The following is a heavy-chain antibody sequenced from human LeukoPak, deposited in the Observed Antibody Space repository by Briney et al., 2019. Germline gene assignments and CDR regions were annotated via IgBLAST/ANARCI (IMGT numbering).Heavy chain of an antibody. CDR3: ARALRRFYYGSGSYRPDAFDI. D-gene: IGHD3-10*01. CDR2: ISYDGSNK. Sequence: GRSLRLSCAASGFTFSSYAMHWVRQAPGKGLEWVAVISYDGSNKYYADSVKGRFTISRDNSKNTLYLQMNSLRAEDTAVYYCARALRRFYYGSGSYRPDAFDIWGQGTMVTVSS. V-gene: IGHV3-30-3*01. J-gene: IGHJ3*02. CDR1: GFTFSSYA.